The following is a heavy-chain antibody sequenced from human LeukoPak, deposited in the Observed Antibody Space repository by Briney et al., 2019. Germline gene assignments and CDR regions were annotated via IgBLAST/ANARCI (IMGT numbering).Heavy chain of an antibody. CDR3: ARDSHYYDFWSGYSGSYYGMDV. CDR2: IKQDGSEK. D-gene: IGHD3-3*01. CDR1: GFTFSSYW. J-gene: IGHJ6*02. Sequence: GGSLRLSCAASGFTFSSYWTSWVRQAPGKGLEWVANIKQDGSEKYYVDSVKGRFTISRDNAKNSLYLQMNSLRAEDTAVYYCARDSHYYDFWSGYSGSYYGMDVWGQGTTVTVSS. V-gene: IGHV3-7*01.